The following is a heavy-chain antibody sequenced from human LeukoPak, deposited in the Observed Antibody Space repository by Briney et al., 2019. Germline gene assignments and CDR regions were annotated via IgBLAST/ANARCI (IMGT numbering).Heavy chain of an antibody. CDR3: ARVRYWRGGDFDY. Sequence: ASVKVSCKASGYTFTGYYMHWVRQAPGQGLEWMGWINPNSGGTNYAQKFQGRVTMTRDTSISTAYMELSRLRSEDTAVYYCARVRYWRGGDFDYWGQGTLVTVSS. CDR1: GYTFTGYY. V-gene: IGHV1-2*02. CDR2: INPNSGGT. D-gene: IGHD2-15*01. J-gene: IGHJ4*02.